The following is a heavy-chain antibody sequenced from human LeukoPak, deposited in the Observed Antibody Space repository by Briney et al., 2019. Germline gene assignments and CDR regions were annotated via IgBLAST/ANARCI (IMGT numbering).Heavy chain of an antibody. V-gene: IGHV4-4*02. CDR2: IYHSGST. J-gene: IGHJ4*02. CDR1: GDFITKSVW. D-gene: IGHD6-13*01. Sequence: PSGTLSLTCAVSGDFITKSVWWIWVRQTPGKGLEWIGDIYHSGSTNSNPSLKSRVTLSLDKSKNQFSLKLSSVTAADTAVYYCASAEPRGIIWYPYWGQGTLVTVSS. CDR3: ASAEPRGIIWYPY.